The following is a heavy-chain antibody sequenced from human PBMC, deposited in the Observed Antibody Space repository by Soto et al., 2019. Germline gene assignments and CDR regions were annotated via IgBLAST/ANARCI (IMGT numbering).Heavy chain of an antibody. J-gene: IGHJ5*02. CDR1: GASITDYY. D-gene: IGHD4-17*01. Sequence: NPSETLSLTCTVSGASITDYYWSWIRQSPRKGLEWIGSIHYSGTTDYNPALKSRVTISVDTSKTQFSLNLTSATAADTAVYYCSREGAFGDTPWGQGTLVTVSS. CDR3: SREGAFGDTP. CDR2: IHYSGTT. V-gene: IGHV4-59*01.